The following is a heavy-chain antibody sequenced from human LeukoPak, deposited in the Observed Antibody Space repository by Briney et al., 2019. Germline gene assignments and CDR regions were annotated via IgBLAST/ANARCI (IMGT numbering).Heavy chain of an antibody. J-gene: IGHJ4*02. CDR2: ISGGGGTI. D-gene: IGHD3-10*01. CDR3: ATDSDYGSGTFDY. CDR1: GFVFSRHG. Sequence: PGGSLRLSCAASGFVFSRHGINWVRQAPGKGLEWVSYISGGGGTIYYADSVKGRFTISRDNAKNSLYLQMSSLRAEDSAVYYCATDSDYGSGTFDYWGQGTLVTVSS. V-gene: IGHV3-48*03.